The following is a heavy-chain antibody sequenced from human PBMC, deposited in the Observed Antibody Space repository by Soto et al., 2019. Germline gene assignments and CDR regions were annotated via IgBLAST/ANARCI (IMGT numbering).Heavy chain of an antibody. V-gene: IGHV5-10-1*01. CDR3: ARSHHCSGGSCYWYYFDY. CDR1: EYSVTIYW. J-gene: IGHJ4*02. Sequence: GESLKISCQGSEYSVTIYWLSSVRQMPGKGLEWMGRIDPSDSYTNYSPSFQGHVTISADKSISTAYLQWSRLKASDTAMYSCARSHHCSGGSCYWYYFDYWGQGTMVTVSS. CDR2: IDPSDSYT. D-gene: IGHD2-15*01.